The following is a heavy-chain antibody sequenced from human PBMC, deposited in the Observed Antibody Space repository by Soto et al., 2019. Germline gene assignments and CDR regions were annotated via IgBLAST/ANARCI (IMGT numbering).Heavy chain of an antibody. CDR1: GFTFSSYG. J-gene: IGHJ6*02. V-gene: IGHV3-33*01. D-gene: IGHD6-6*01. CDR2: IWYDGSNK. Sequence: GGSLRLSCAASGFTFSSYGMHWVRQAPGKGLEWVAVIWYDGSNKYYADSVKGRFTISRDNSKNTLYLQMNSLRAEDTAVYYCARPTGQYSSSGYGMDVWGQGTTVTVSS. CDR3: ARPTGQYSSSGYGMDV.